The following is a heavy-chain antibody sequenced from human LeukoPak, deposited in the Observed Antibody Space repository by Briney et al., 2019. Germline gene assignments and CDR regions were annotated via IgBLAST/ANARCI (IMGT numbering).Heavy chain of an antibody. CDR2: ISAYNGNT. J-gene: IGHJ4*02. D-gene: IGHD1-26*01. CDR1: GYTFTSYG. Sequence: GASVKVSCKASGYTFTSYGISWVRQAPGQGREWRGWISAYNGNTNYAQKLQGRVTMTTDTSTSTAYMELRSMRSDDTAVYYCARIWELPFDYWGQGTLVTVSS. CDR3: ARIWELPFDY. V-gene: IGHV1-18*01.